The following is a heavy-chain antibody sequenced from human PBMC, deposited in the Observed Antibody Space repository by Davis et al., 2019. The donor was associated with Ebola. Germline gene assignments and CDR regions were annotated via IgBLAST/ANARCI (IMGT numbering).Heavy chain of an antibody. CDR2: IYSGGST. V-gene: IGHV3-53*01. CDR3: ARPTVTTRSFDY. CDR1: GFTVSSNY. J-gene: IGHJ4*02. D-gene: IGHD4-17*01. Sequence: GESLKISCAASGFTVSSNYMSWVRQAPGKGLEWVSVIYSGGSTYYADSVKGRFTISRDNAKNSLYLQMNSLRAEDTAVYYCARPTVTTRSFDYWGQGTLVTVSS.